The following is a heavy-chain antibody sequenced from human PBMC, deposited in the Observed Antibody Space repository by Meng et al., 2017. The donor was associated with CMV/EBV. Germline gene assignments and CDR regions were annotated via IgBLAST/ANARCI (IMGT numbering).Heavy chain of an antibody. CDR2: IYYSGST. D-gene: IGHD5-12*01. CDR3: ARAYSGYGELDY. Sequence: SETLSLTCTVSGGSISSYYWSWIWQPPGKGLEWIGYIYYSGSTNYNPSLKSRVTISVDTSKNQFSLKLSSVTAADTAVYYCARAYSGYGELDYWGQGTLVTVSS. V-gene: IGHV4-59*01. CDR1: GGSISSYY. J-gene: IGHJ4*02.